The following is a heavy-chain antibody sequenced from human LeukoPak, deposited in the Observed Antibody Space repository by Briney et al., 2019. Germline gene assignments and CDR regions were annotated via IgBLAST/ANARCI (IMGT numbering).Heavy chain of an antibody. CDR2: ISSSSSYI. CDR1: GFPFSTYT. V-gene: IGHV3-21*01. D-gene: IGHD1-1*01. J-gene: IGHJ6*03. Sequence: RSGGPLRLSCAASGFPFSTYTINWVRQAPGKGLEWVSSISSSSSYIYFADSVKGRFTISRDNAKNSLYLQMNSLRAEDTAVYHCAGGRLLEDRDYSYYYYMDVWGKGTTVTVSS. CDR3: AGGRLLEDRDYSYYYYMDV.